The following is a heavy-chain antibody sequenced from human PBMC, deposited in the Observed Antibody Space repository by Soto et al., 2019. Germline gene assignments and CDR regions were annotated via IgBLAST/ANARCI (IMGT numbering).Heavy chain of an antibody. D-gene: IGHD3-10*01. V-gene: IGHV4-34*01. CDR2: INHSGST. J-gene: IGHJ4*02. CDR1: GGSFSGYY. Sequence: SETLSLTCAVYGGSFSGYYWSWIRQPPGKGLEWIGEINHSGSTNYNPSLKSRVTISVDTSKNQFSLKLSSVTAADTAVYYCAGLWFGELSRPHWGQGTLVTVSS. CDR3: AGLWFGELSRPH.